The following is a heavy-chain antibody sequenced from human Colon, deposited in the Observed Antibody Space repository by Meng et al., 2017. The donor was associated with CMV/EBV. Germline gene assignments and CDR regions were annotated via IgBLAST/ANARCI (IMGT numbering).Heavy chain of an antibody. CDR2: VSGKNDDT. D-gene: IGHD3-10*01. V-gene: IGHV1-18*01. CDR1: GYTFSLYG. Sequence: SCKASGYTFSLYGIHWVRQAPGQGLEWMGWVSGKNDDTNYTQKFQGRLTMTTDVSTATVFMEVRSLRSDDTAVYYCARDSIDGSFDYWGQGTLVTVS. J-gene: IGHJ4*02. CDR3: ARDSIDGSFDY.